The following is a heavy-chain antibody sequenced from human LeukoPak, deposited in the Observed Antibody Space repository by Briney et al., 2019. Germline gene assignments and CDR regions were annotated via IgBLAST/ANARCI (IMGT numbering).Heavy chain of an antibody. V-gene: IGHV1-18*01. CDR1: GYSFTSDG. CDR3: AREECSIGVCYPSGY. Sequence: ASVKVSCKASGYSFTSDGISWVRQAPGQGLEWMGWISTYNANTNYALKLQGRVTLTTDTSTSTAYMELKSLRSDDTAVYYCAREECSIGVCYPSGYWGQGTLVTVSS. D-gene: IGHD2-8*01. J-gene: IGHJ4*02. CDR2: ISTYNANT.